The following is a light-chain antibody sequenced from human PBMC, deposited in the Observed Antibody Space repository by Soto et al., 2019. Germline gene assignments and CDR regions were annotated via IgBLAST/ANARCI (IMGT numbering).Light chain of an antibody. CDR2: YDD. CDR1: NVGNKA. Sequence: QSVLTQPPSVSEAPGQRVTISCSGSNVGNKAVNWYQQLPGKTPKLLLYYDDMLSSGVSDRFSGSKSGTSASLAISGLQNEDDGDYCCAIGDDSVDGWVFGGGTKITVL. CDR3: AIGDDSVDGWV. J-gene: IGLJ3*02. V-gene: IGLV1-36*01.